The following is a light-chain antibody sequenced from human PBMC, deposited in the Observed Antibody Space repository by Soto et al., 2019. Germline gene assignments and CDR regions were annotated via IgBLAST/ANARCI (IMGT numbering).Light chain of an antibody. CDR1: LSINNY. J-gene: IGKJ4*01. CDR3: QQTYSAPLT. Sequence: DIQMTQSPSSLSALVGDRVTITCRASLSINNYLNWYQQKPGKAPKLLIYAASGLQSGVPSRFSGSGSGTDFTLTISSLQPDDFATYYCQQTYSAPLTFGGVTKVEIK. V-gene: IGKV1-39*01. CDR2: AAS.